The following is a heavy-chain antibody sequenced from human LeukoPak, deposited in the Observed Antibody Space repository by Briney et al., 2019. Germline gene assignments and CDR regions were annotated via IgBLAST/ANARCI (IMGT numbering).Heavy chain of an antibody. V-gene: IGHV4-59*08. CDR3: AQNYAGGWFDP. J-gene: IGHJ5*02. CDR2: IYYSGST. Sequence: PSETLSLTCTVSGGSISSYYWSWIRQPPGKGLEWIGYIYYSGSTNYNPSHKSRVTISVDTSKNQFSLKLSSVTAADTAVYYCAQNYAGGWFDPWGQGTLVTVSS. CDR1: GGSISSYY. D-gene: IGHD2-2*01.